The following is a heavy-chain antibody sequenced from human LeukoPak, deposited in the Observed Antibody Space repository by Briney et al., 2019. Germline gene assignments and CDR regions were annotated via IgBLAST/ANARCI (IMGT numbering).Heavy chain of an antibody. CDR3: ARDGFGYYYMDV. CDR2: ISSSSSYI. J-gene: IGHJ6*03. Sequence: KPGGSLKLSCAAPEFTFISYSMNWVRQAPGKGLKWVSSISSSSSYIYYADSVKGRFTISRDNAKNSLYLQMNSLRAEDTAVYYCARDGFGYYYMDVWGKGTTVTVSS. V-gene: IGHV3-21*01. CDR1: EFTFISYS. D-gene: IGHD3-3*01.